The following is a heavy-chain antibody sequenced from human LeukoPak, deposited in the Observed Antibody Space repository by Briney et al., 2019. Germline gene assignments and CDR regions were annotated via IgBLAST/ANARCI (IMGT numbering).Heavy chain of an antibody. CDR1: GYSFTNYW. V-gene: IGHV5-51*01. J-gene: IGHJ4*02. CDR3: ARRVDSYWLFDY. CDR2: IYTGDSDT. D-gene: IGHD1-26*01. Sequence: GAYLKISGKGSGYSFTNYWIGWVRQMPGKGLEWMGIIYTGDSDTRYIPSFQGQVNISGDKSNSAAYLQWSSLKAAYTAMYYCARRVDSYWLFDYWGQGTLVTVSS.